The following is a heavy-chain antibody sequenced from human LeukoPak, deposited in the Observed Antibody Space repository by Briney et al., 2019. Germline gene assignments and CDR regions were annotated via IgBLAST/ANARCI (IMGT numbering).Heavy chain of an antibody. CDR2: IYYSGST. V-gene: IGHV4-59*11. CDR1: GGSISSHY. D-gene: IGHD7-27*01. J-gene: IGHJ4*02. Sequence: SETLSLTCTVSGGSISSHYWSWIRQPPGKGLEWSGYIYYSGSTNYNPPLKRRVTISVDTSKNQFSLKLTSVTAADTAVYYCARAPNWGDTSFDYWGQGTLVTVSS. CDR3: ARAPNWGDTSFDY.